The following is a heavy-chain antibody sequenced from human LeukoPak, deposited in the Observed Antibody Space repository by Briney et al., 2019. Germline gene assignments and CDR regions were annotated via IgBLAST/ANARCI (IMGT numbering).Heavy chain of an antibody. CDR1: GFSVSGNY. CDR2: ISSSSYI. V-gene: IGHV3-69-1*01. J-gene: IGHJ4*02. D-gene: IGHD6-6*01. CDR3: ARDRDSSSYFDY. Sequence: GGSLRLSCAVSGFSVSGNYMNWVRQAPGKGLEWVSSISSSSYIYYADSVKGRFTISRDNAKNSLYLQMNSLRAEDTAVYYCARDRDSSSYFDYWGQGTLVTVSS.